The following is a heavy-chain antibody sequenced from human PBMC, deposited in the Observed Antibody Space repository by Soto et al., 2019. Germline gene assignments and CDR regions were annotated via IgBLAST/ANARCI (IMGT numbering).Heavy chain of an antibody. CDR2: IIPILGIA. V-gene: IGHV1-69*04. Sequence: SVKVSCKASGGTFSSYTISWVRQAPGQGLEWMGRIIPILGIANYAQKFQGRVTITADKSTSTAYMELSSLRSEDTAVYYCAIESVVAVVAATQADYFQHWGQGTLVTVSS. D-gene: IGHD2-15*01. CDR1: GGTFSSYT. J-gene: IGHJ1*01. CDR3: AIESVVAVVAATQADYFQH.